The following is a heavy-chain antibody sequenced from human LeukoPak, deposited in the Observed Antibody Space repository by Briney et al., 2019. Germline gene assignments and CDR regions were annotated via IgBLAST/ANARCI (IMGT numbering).Heavy chain of an antibody. Sequence: PGGSLRLSCATSGFTFSSYDMNWVRQAPGKGLEWVSSISTSSTYIYYADSVKGRFTISRDNAKTSLYLQMNSLRAEDTAVYYCARATDYFDYWGQGTLVTVSS. CDR1: GFTFSSYD. V-gene: IGHV3-21*01. CDR3: ARATDYFDY. J-gene: IGHJ4*02. CDR2: ISTSSTYI.